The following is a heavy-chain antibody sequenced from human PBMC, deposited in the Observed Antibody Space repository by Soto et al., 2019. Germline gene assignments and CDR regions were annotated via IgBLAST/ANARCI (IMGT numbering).Heavy chain of an antibody. CDR2: ISPDDGNT. CDR1: GYTFSIYT. J-gene: IGHJ4*02. V-gene: IGHV1-18*01. D-gene: IGHD3-10*01. Sequence: RASVKVSCKTSGYTFSIYTIACVLQAPGQGLEWLGWISPDDGNTEYEQKFQGRVTMTADTLTNNAYMELRSLKYDDTAVYYCARVEAPFGESLHWGQGTPVTVSS. CDR3: ARVEAPFGESLH.